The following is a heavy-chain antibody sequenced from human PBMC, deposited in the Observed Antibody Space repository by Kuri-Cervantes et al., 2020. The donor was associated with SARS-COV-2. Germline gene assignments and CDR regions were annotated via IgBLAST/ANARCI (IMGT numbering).Heavy chain of an antibody. CDR1: GYSISSGYY. CDR3: ARYGPPRYYFDY. J-gene: IGHJ4*02. Sequence: SETLSLTCTVSGYSISSGYYWGWIRQPPGKGLGWIGSIYHSGSTYYNPSLKSRVTISVDTSKNQFSLKLSSVTAADTAVYYCARYGPPRYYFDYWGQGTLVTVSS. V-gene: IGHV4-38-2*02. D-gene: IGHD4-17*01. CDR2: IYHSGST.